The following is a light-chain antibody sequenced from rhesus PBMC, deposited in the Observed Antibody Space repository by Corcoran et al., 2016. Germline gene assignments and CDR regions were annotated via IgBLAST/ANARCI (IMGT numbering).Light chain of an antibody. CDR1: QSVGSN. J-gene: IGKJ2*01. V-gene: IGKV3-42*02. Sequence: ETVVTQSPATLSLSPGERATLSCRASQSVGSNLAWYPQKPGPAPKLLIYEASSRATGIPDRFSGSGSGTEFTLNISSLEPEEVGVYYCQQYNNWNSFGQGTKVEIK. CDR3: QQYNNWNS. CDR2: EAS.